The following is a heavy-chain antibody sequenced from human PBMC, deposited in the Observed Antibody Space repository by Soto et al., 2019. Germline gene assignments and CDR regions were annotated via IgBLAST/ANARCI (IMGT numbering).Heavy chain of an antibody. CDR1: GGTFSSYA. CDR3: ARYGYSGYDSYYFDY. V-gene: IGHV1-69*01. J-gene: IGHJ4*02. D-gene: IGHD5-12*01. CDR2: IIPIFGTA. Sequence: QVQLVQSGAEVKKPGSSVKVSCEASGGTFSSYAISWVRQAPGQGLEWMGGIIPIFGTANYAQKFQGRVTITADESTSTAYMELSSLRSEDTAVYYCARYGYSGYDSYYFDYWGQGTLVTVSS.